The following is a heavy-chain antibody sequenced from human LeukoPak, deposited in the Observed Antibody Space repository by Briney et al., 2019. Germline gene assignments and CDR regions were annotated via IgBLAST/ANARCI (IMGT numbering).Heavy chain of an antibody. V-gene: IGHV3-23*01. D-gene: IGHD6-13*01. Sequence: GGSLRLSCAASGFTFSSYVMSWVRQAPGKGLEWVSAISGSGGGTYYADSVKGRFTISRDNSKNTLYLQINSLRAEDTAVYYCARGGAAGTSYFDYWGQGTLVTVSS. CDR3: ARGGAAGTSYFDY. J-gene: IGHJ4*02. CDR1: GFTFSSYV. CDR2: ISGSGGGT.